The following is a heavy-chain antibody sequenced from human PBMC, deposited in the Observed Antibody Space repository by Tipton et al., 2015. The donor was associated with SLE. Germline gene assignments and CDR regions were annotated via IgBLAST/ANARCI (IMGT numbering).Heavy chain of an antibody. CDR3: AGGDVAAVAGGGVREYFDY. V-gene: IGHV1-69*06. D-gene: IGHD6-19*01. CDR2: IIPLFGTS. J-gene: IGHJ4*02. CDR1: GGTFSSYV. Sequence: QLVQSGAEVKKPGSSVKVSCKASGGTFSSYVISWVRQAPGQGLEWMGGIIPLFGTSNYAQKFQGRVTITADKSTSTAYMELSSLRYEDTAAYYCAGGDVAAVAGGGVREYFDYWGQGTLVTVSS.